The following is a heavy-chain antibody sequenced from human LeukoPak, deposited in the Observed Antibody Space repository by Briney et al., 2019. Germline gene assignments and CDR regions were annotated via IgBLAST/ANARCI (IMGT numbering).Heavy chain of an antibody. V-gene: IGHV4-30-2*05. J-gene: IGHJ4*02. CDR3: ARLYYDSSGYFYFDY. CDR2: IYHSGSI. Sequence: PSQTLSLTCAVSGGSISSGGYSWSWIRQPPGKGLEWIGYIYHSGSIYYNPSLKSRVTISVDTSRNQFSLKLSSVTAADTAVYYCARLYYDSSGYFYFDYWGQGTLVTVSS. CDR1: GGSISSGGYS. D-gene: IGHD3-22*01.